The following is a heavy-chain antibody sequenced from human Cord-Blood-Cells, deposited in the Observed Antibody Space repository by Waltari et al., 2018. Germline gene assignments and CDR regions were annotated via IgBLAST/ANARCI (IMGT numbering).Heavy chain of an antibody. Sequence: EVQLVESGGGLVQPGRSLRLSCAASGFTFDDYAMHWVRQAPGKGLEWVSGISWNSGSIGYADSVKGRFTISRDNAKNSLYLQMNSLRAEHTALYYCAKDYGSSWYAFDIWGQGTMVTVSS. V-gene: IGHV3-9*01. CDR2: ISWNSGSI. D-gene: IGHD6-13*01. J-gene: IGHJ3*02. CDR3: AKDYGSSWYAFDI. CDR1: GFTFDDYA.